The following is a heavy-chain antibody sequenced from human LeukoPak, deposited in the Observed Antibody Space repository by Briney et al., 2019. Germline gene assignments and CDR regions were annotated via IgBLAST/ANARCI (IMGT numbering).Heavy chain of an antibody. CDR3: ATETTVTTYLDY. CDR2: IYHSGST. J-gene: IGHJ4*02. Sequence: SETLSLTCAVSGYSISSGYYWGWIRQPPGKGLEWIGSIYHSGSTYYNPSLKSRVTISVDTSKNQFSLKLSSVTAADTAVYYCATETTVTTYLDYWGQGTLVTVSS. CDR1: GYSISSGYY. D-gene: IGHD4-17*01. V-gene: IGHV4-38-2*01.